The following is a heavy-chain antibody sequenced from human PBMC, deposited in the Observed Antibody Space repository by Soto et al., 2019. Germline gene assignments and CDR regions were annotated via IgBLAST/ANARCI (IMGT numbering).Heavy chain of an antibody. CDR2: ISGSGGST. CDR1: GFTFSSYA. V-gene: IGHV3-23*01. D-gene: IGHD2-2*01. Sequence: GGSLRLSCAASGFTFSSYAMSWVRQAPGKGLEWVSAISGSGGSTYYADSVKGRFTISRDNSKNTLYLQMNSLRAEDTAVYYCAKGRRSDIVVVPPGWFDPWGQGTLVTVSS. J-gene: IGHJ5*02. CDR3: AKGRRSDIVVVPPGWFDP.